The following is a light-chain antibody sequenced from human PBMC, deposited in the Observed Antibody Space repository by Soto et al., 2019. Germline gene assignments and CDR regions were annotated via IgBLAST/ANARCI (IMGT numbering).Light chain of an antibody. J-gene: IGLJ1*01. CDR2: GNS. CDR1: SSNIGAGYD. Sequence: QSVLTQPPSVSGAPGQRVTISCTGSSSNIGAGYDVHWYQQLPGTAPKLLIHGNSNRPSGVPDRFSGSKSGTSASLAITGLQADDEADYCCQSYDNSLSGLYVFGTGTKLTVL. V-gene: IGLV1-40*01. CDR3: QSYDNSLSGLYV.